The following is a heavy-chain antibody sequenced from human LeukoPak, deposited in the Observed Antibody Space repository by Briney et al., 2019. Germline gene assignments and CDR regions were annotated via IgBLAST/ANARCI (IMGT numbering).Heavy chain of an antibody. CDR3: ARGGHDYGDDDFDY. V-gene: IGHV4-59*01. D-gene: IGHD4-17*01. J-gene: IGHJ4*02. CDR1: GGSISSYY. Sequence: SETLSLTCTVSGGSISSYYWSWIRQPPGKGLEWIGYIYYRGSTNYNPSLRSRVTISVDTSKNQFSLKLSSVTAADTAVYYCARGGHDYGDDDFDYWGQGTLVTVSS. CDR2: IYYRGST.